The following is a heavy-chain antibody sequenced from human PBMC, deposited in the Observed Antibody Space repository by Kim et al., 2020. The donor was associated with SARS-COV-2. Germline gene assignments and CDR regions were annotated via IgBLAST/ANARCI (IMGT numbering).Heavy chain of an antibody. Sequence: GESLKISCKGSGYSFPNYWIAWVRQMPGKGLEWMGIIYPGDSDTRYSPSFQGQVTISADKSISTAYLQWSSLKASDTAMYYCASADVDTAMAHEYWGQGTLVTVSS. CDR2: IYPGDSDT. D-gene: IGHD5-18*01. J-gene: IGHJ4*02. CDR3: ASADVDTAMAHEY. V-gene: IGHV5-51*01. CDR1: GYSFPNYW.